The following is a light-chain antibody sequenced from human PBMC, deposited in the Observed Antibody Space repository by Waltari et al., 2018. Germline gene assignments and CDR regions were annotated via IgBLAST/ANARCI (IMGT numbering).Light chain of an antibody. CDR1: NIGTYS. CDR3: HVWHPHVDPGV. Sequence: SYVVTQPPSVSVAPGETATITPGGDNIGTYSVPWYQQKAGQAPVLVIFYDRDRPSGIPDRFSGSNSGNTATLTISRVEAGDEARYYCHVWHPHVDPGVFGTGTEVTVL. CDR2: YDR. J-gene: IGLJ1*01. V-gene: IGLV3-21*04.